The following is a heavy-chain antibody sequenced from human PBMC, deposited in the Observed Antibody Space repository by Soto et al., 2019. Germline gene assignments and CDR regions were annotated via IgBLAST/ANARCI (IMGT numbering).Heavy chain of an antibody. Sequence: TLSLTCTVSGGSISSGGYYWDWFRQHPGKGLDWIGYIYYSGSTYYNPSLKSRVTISVDTSKNQFSLKLSSVTAADTAVYYCASFLAARPFYFDYWGQGTLVTVSS. CDR3: ASFLAARPFYFDY. D-gene: IGHD6-6*01. J-gene: IGHJ4*02. CDR2: IYYSGST. CDR1: GGSISSGGYY. V-gene: IGHV4-31*03.